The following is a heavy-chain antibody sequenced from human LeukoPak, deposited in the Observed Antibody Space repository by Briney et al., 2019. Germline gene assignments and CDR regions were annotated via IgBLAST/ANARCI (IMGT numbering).Heavy chain of an antibody. Sequence: GGSLRLSCAASGFTFSSYAMHWVRQAPGKGLEWVAVISYDGSNKYYADSVKGRFTISRDNSKNTLYLQMNSLRAEDTAVYYCARGDYYSYDAFDIWGQGTMVTVSS. V-gene: IGHV3-30-3*01. J-gene: IGHJ3*02. CDR3: ARGDYYSYDAFDI. D-gene: IGHD3-22*01. CDR2: ISYDGSNK. CDR1: GFTFSSYA.